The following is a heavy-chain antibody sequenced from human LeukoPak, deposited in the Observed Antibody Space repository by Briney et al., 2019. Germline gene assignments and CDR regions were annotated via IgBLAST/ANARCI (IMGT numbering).Heavy chain of an antibody. CDR1: GFTLGDYA. D-gene: IGHD3-22*01. CDR3: TRAFSYYYDSSDAFDI. CDR2: IRRKAYDGTT. J-gene: IGHJ3*02. Sequence: PGRCLRLACTASGFTLGDYAMGWFSQAPGKGREWVGFIRRKAYDGTTEYAASVKGRFTIPRDDSKSIAYLQMNSLKTEDTAVYYCTRAFSYYYDSSDAFDIWGQGTMVTVSS. V-gene: IGHV3-49*03.